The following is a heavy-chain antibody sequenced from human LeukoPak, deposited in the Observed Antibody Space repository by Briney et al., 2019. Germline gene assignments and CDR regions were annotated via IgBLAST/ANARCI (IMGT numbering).Heavy chain of an antibody. CDR3: VTEMDGEYGSGTLFDL. J-gene: IGHJ5*02. Sequence: PGGSLRLSCAASEFVFGDFYMSWVRQAPGKGLEWISYISSGGDTIYYADSVKGRLTISRDNAKNSLYLQMNNLRAEDTAVYYCVTEMDGEYGSGTLFDLWGQGNMVTVSS. CDR2: ISSGGDTI. CDR1: EFVFGDFY. V-gene: IGHV3-11*01. D-gene: IGHD3-10*01.